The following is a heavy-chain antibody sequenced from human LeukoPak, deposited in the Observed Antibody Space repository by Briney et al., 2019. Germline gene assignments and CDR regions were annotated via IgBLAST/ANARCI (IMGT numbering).Heavy chain of an antibody. CDR3: AKWDRLNISDP. V-gene: IGHV3-30*02. J-gene: IGHJ5*02. CDR2: IRNDGSNK. Sequence: GGSLGLSCAASGFTFSNYGIQWVRQAPGKGLEWVAFIRNDGSNKYYADSVKGRFTISRDNSKNTLYLQMNSLRAEDTAVYYCAKWDRLNISDPWGQGTLVTVSS. CDR1: GFTFSNYG. D-gene: IGHD6-25*01.